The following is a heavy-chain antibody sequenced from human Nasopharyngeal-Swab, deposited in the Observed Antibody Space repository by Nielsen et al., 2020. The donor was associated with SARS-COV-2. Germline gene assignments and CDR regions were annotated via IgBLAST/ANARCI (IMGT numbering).Heavy chain of an antibody. CDR3: AKDPRNTAMVNYFDY. V-gene: IGHV3-23*01. CDR1: GLTFSSYA. CDR2: ISGSGGST. J-gene: IGHJ4*02. D-gene: IGHD5-18*01. Sequence: GESLKISCAASGLTFSSYAMSWVRQAPGKGLEWVSAISGSGGSTYYADSVKGRFTISRDNSKNTLYLQMNSLRAEDTAVYYCAKDPRNTAMVNYFDYWGQGTLVTVSS.